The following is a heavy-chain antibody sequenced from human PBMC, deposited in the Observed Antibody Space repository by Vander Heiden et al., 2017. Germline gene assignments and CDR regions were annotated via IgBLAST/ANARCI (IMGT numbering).Heavy chain of an antibody. Sequence: VQLVESGGGLVQPDRSLRLSCAASGFSFDDYAMHWVRQAPGKGLEWVSGISWSSATITYADSVKGRFTISRDNAKRSLYLQMNSLRAEDTAFYYCAKDIQRYCNRVSCYSVRFDYWGPGTLVTVSS. CDR3: AKDIQRYCNRVSCYSVRFDY. CDR2: ISWSSATI. CDR1: GFSFDDYA. J-gene: IGHJ4*02. D-gene: IGHD2-15*01. V-gene: IGHV3-9*01.